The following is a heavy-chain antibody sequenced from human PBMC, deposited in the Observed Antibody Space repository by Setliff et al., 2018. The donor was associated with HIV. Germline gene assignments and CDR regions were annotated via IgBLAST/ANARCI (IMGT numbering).Heavy chain of an antibody. CDR2: VYHTGIS. J-gene: IGHJ4*02. CDR3: ARGGGFWSGQLDY. CDR1: GGSFSDYC. Sequence: SETLSLTCAVYGGSFSDYCWTWIRQPPGRGLEWIGEVYHTGISNFNPSLKSRVTIPVDTPRKQFSLKLTSVTAADTAVYYCARGGGFWSGQLDYWAQGTLVTVSS. D-gene: IGHD3-3*01. V-gene: IGHV4-34*01.